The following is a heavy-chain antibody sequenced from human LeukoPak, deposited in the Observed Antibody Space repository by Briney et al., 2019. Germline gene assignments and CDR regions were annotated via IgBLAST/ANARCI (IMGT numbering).Heavy chain of an antibody. CDR3: AKSSGGSGWYTREYFQH. V-gene: IGHV3-23*01. D-gene: IGHD6-19*01. CDR1: GFTFSSYG. J-gene: IGHJ1*01. CDR2: ISGGGTNT. Sequence: GGSLRLSCAASGFTFSSYGMSWVRQAPGKGLEWVSGISGGGTNTYYADSVKGRFTISRDKFNNTLYLQMSSLRAEDTALYYCAKSSGGSGWYTREYFQHWGQGTQVTVS.